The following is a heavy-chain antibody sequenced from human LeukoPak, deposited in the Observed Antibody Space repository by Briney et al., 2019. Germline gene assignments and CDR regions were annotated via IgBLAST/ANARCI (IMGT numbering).Heavy chain of an antibody. J-gene: IGHJ6*02. V-gene: IGHV3-7*04. CDR2: IKQDGSEK. D-gene: IGHD3-3*01. CDR1: GFTFSSYW. Sequence: GGSRRLSCAASGFTFSSYWLSWGRKAPAKGLERVANIKQDGSEKYYVDSVKGRFTISIDNAKNSLYLQMNSLGAEDTAVYYCARNSYFCPMDAWGQGTTVTVSS. CDR3: ARNSYFCPMDA.